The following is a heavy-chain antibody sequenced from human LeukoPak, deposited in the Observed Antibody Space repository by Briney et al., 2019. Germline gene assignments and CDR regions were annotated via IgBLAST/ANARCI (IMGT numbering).Heavy chain of an antibody. CDR2: INPNSGGT. J-gene: IGHJ5*02. Sequence: ASVKVSCKASGYTFTRYYMHWVRQAPGQGLEWMGWINPNSGGTNYAQKFQGRVTMTRDTSISTAYMELSRLRSDDTAVYYCARYYYDSSGYSLWFDPWGQGTLVTVSS. CDR3: ARYYYDSSGYSLWFDP. V-gene: IGHV1-2*02. CDR1: GYTFTRYY. D-gene: IGHD3-22*01.